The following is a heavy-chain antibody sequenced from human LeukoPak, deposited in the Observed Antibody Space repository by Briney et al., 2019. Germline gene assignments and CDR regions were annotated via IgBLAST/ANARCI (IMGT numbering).Heavy chain of an antibody. J-gene: IGHJ4*02. D-gene: IGHD6-13*01. V-gene: IGHV3-33*01. CDR3: ARDAQIAAAAYYFDY. Sequence: GGSLRLSCAASGFTFSNHGMHWVRQAPGKGLEWVTLVWYDGTNKKYADSVKGRFTISRDNSKNTLYLQMNSLRAEDTAVYYCARDAQIAAAAYYFDYWGQGTLVTVSS. CDR2: VWYDGTNK. CDR1: GFTFSNHG.